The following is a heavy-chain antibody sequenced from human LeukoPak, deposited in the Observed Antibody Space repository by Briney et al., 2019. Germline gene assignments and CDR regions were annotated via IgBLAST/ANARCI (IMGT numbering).Heavy chain of an antibody. CDR1: GYTFTSYA. CDR2: INAGNGNT. D-gene: IGHD3-3*01. Sequence: ASVKVSCKASGYTFTSYAMHWVRQAPGQRLEWMGWINAGNGNTKYSQKFQGSVTITRDTSASTAYMELSSLRSEDTAVYYCARDHNGDFWSGYLWFDPWGQGTLVTVSS. V-gene: IGHV1-3*01. J-gene: IGHJ5*02. CDR3: ARDHNGDFWSGYLWFDP.